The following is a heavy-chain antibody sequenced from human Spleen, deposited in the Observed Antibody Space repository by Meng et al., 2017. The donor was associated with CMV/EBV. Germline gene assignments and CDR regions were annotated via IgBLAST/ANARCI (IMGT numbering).Heavy chain of an antibody. J-gene: IGHJ4*02. CDR2: IYSSGST. CDR1: GGSISSGGSY. D-gene: IGHD5-12*01. V-gene: IGHV4-61*02. CDR3: ARGGNTGYDSGDF. Sequence: QVHLKDSGPGLVKPSQTLSLTCTVSGGSISSGGSYWSWIRQPAGKGLEWIGRIYSSGSTNYNPSLKSRVTISVDTSKNQFSLKLRSVTAADTAVYYCARGGNTGYDSGDFWGQGTLVTVSS.